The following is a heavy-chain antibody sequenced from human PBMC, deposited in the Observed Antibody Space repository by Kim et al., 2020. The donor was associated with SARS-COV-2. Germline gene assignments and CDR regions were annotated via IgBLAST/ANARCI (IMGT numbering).Heavy chain of an antibody. V-gene: IGHV1-2*06. J-gene: IGHJ6*02. Sequence: ASVKVSCKASGYTFTGYYMHWVRQAPGQGLEWMGRINPNSGGTNYAQKFQGRVTMTRDTSISTAYMELSRLRSDDTAVYYCAGGGIAVAGTRYYYYGMDVWGQGTTGTVSS. CDR3: AGGGIAVAGTRYYYYGMDV. CDR1: GYTFTGYY. CDR2: INPNSGGT. D-gene: IGHD6-19*01.